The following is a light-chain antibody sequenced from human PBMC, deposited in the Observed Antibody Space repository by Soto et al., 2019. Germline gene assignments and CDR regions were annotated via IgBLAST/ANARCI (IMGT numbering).Light chain of an antibody. CDR1: QNIGNK. J-gene: IGKJ5*01. V-gene: IGKV3-15*01. CDR3: QQYSSSPS. CDR2: GAS. Sequence: IVMTQSQCTLSVSPGESATLSCRASQNIGNKVGWYQQGPGQAPRLLIHGASTRATGIPVRLSGSVSGTEFTLTITSLQSEDSAVYYCQQYSSSPSFGQGTRLENK.